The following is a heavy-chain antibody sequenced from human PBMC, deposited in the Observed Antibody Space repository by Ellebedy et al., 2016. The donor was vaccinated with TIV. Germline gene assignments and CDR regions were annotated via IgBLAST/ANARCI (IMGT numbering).Heavy chain of an antibody. D-gene: IGHD3-10*01. J-gene: IGHJ6*02. V-gene: IGHV3-66*01. Sequence: PGGSLRLSCAVSGFTVSTNYLSWVRQAPGKGLEWVSAIYSDGSTYYADSVRGRFTISRENSKNTLYLQMKSLRADDTAVYYCANNWVVRGEGWNNGMDVWGQGTTVTVSS. CDR3: ANNWVVRGEGWNNGMDV. CDR1: GFTVSTNY. CDR2: IYSDGST.